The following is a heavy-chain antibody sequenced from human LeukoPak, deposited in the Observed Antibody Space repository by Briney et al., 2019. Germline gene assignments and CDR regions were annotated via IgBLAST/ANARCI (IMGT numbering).Heavy chain of an antibody. D-gene: IGHD2-2*01. CDR3: APAMWGGQCTWPYY. Sequence: GGSLRLSCAASGFTFSNVWMGWFRQAPGKGLEWVGRIRKATEGGATDYAAPVQGRFTISRADSSNTLYLQMNSLKTEDTAVYFWAPAMWGGQCTWPYYWGQGTLVTVSS. V-gene: IGHV3-15*01. J-gene: IGHJ4*02. CDR1: GFTFSNVW. CDR2: IRKATEGGAT.